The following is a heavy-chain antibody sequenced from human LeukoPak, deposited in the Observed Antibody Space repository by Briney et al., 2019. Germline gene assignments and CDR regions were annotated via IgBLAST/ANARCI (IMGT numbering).Heavy chain of an antibody. D-gene: IGHD3-10*02. CDR3: ARGMFGREYVWDS. J-gene: IGHJ5*02. CDR1: GGSISSYY. CDR2: VYYSEGT. Sequence: PSETLSLTCTVSGGSISSYYWNWIRQPPPKGLAWIGYVYYSEGTNYSPSLKGRVTISVDTSQNQCSLKRTAVTAADTAVYYCARGMFGREYVWDSWGQGIPVTVSS. V-gene: IGHV4-59*01.